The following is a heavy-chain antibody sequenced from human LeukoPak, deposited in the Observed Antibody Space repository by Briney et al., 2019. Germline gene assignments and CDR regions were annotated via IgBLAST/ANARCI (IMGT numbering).Heavy chain of an antibody. D-gene: IGHD3-10*01. CDR1: GFTFTNAW. J-gene: IGHJ4*02. Sequence: GGSLRLSCAASGFTFTNAWMTWVRQAPGKGLEWVGRIKSKTNGGTTDYAAPVKGRFTISRNDSKHTLYLQMNSLKTDDTAVYYCTTGGSGSGTYPLDYWGQGTLVAVSS. CDR3: TTGGSGSGTYPLDY. V-gene: IGHV3-15*01. CDR2: IKSKTNGGTT.